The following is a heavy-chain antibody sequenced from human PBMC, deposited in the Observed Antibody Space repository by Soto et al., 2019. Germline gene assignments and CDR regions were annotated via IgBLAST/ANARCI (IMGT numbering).Heavy chain of an antibody. CDR3: ARVKSGYYGSGSFYYYYGMDV. V-gene: IGHV4-34*01. Sequence: PSETLSLTCAVYGGSFSGYYWSWIRQPPGKGLEWIGEINHSGSTNYNPSLKSRVTISVDTSKNQFSLKLSSVTAADTAVYYCARVKSGYYGSGSFYYYYGMDVWGQGTTVTVS. CDR1: GGSFSGYY. J-gene: IGHJ6*02. CDR2: INHSGST. D-gene: IGHD3-10*01.